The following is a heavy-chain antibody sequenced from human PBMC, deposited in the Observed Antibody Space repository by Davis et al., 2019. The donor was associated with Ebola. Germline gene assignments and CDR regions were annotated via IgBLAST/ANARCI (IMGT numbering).Heavy chain of an antibody. V-gene: IGHV1-18*04. Sequence: AASVKVSCKASGYTFTYRYLHWVRQAPGQGLEWMGWISAYNGNTNYAQKLQGRVTMTTDISTSTAYMELRSLRSDDTAVYYCARDPKPRRWLQSLSDYWGQGTLVTVSS. CDR1: GYTFTYRY. CDR2: ISAYNGNT. CDR3: ARDPKPRRWLQSLSDY. J-gene: IGHJ4*02. D-gene: IGHD5-24*01.